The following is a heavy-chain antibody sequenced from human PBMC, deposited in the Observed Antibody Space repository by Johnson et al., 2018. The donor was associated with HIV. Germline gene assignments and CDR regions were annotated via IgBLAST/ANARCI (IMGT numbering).Heavy chain of an antibody. V-gene: IGHV3-66*01. CDR3: ARDERQLGGWSHAFDM. CDR1: GFTFDDYG. Sequence: VQLVESGGGVVRPGGSLRLSCAASGFTFDDYGMSWVRQAPGKGLEWVSVIYSGGSTYYAYSVKGRFTISRDNSKNTLYLQMNILRPEDTAVYYCARDERQLGGWSHAFDMWGQGTKVTVSS. D-gene: IGHD7-27*01. CDR2: IYSGGST. J-gene: IGHJ3*02.